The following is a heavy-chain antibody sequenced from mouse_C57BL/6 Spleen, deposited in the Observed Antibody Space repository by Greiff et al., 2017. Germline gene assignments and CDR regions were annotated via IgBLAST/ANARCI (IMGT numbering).Heavy chain of an antibody. CDR1: GYTFTSYW. J-gene: IGHJ3*01. CDR3: ERLEGKCDNDAWFAY. Sequence: QVQLQQPGTELVKPGASVKLSCKASGYTFTSYWMHWVKQRPGQGLEWIGNINPSNGGTNYNEKFKSKATLTVDKSSSTAYMQLSSLTSEDSAVYYGERLEGKCDNDAWFAYWGQGTLVTVSA. CDR2: INPSNGGT. D-gene: IGHD2-4*01. V-gene: IGHV1-53*01.